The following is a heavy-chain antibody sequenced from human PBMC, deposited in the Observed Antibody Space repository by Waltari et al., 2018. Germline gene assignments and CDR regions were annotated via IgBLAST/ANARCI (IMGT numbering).Heavy chain of an antibody. J-gene: IGHJ4*02. V-gene: IGHV3-7*01. D-gene: IGHD1-1*01. CDR2: IKEDGSEK. Sequence: EVQLVESGGGLVQPGGSLRLSCAAAGFTFRNCWMSWVRQAPGKGLEWVANIKEDGSEKSYVDSAKGRFTISRDNAKNSLYLQMNSLRGEDTAVYYCARMKTGYWGQGTLVTVSS. CDR3: ARMKTGY. CDR1: GFTFRNCW.